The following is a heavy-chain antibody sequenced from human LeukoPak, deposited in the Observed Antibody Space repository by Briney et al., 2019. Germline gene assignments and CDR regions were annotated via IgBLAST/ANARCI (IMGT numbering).Heavy chain of an antibody. D-gene: IGHD6-19*01. V-gene: IGHV3-30*02. CDR3: AKWRRGGWSLDY. CDR2: IRYDGSNK. CDR1: GFTFSSYG. Sequence: GGSLRLSCAASGFTFSSYGIHWVRQAPGKGLEWVAFIRYDGSNKYHADSVKGRFTISRDNSKNTVYLQMNSLRAEDTAVYYCAKWRRGGWSLDYWGQGTLVTVSS. J-gene: IGHJ4*02.